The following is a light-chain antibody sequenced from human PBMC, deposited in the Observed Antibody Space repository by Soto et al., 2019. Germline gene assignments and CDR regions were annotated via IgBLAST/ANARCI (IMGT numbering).Light chain of an antibody. CDR2: SDN. CDR3: ASWDDSLNGPV. Sequence: QSVLTQPPSASGTPGQRVTISCSGSNSNIGSNTVNWYQHLPGTAPKLLIHSDNQRASGVPDRLSGSKSGTSASLAISGLQSEDEANYYCASWDDSLNGPVFGGGTKLTVL. J-gene: IGLJ2*01. V-gene: IGLV1-44*01. CDR1: NSNIGSNT.